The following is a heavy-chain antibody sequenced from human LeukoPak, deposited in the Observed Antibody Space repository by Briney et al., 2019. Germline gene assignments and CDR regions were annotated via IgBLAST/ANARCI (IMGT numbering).Heavy chain of an antibody. J-gene: IGHJ4*02. V-gene: IGHV3-23*01. D-gene: IGHD1-26*01. CDR2: ISGSGGST. CDR1: GFTFSSYA. Sequence: GGSLRLSCAASGFTFSSYAMSWVRQAPGKGLEWVSAISGSGGSTYYADSVKGRFTISRDNSKNTLYLQMNSLRAEDTAVYYCARDLVGATTEDYWGQGTLVTVSS. CDR3: ARDLVGATTEDY.